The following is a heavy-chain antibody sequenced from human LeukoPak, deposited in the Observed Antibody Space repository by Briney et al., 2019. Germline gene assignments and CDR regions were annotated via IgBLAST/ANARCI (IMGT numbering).Heavy chain of an antibody. V-gene: IGHV3-30*03. J-gene: IGHJ4*02. Sequence: GGSLRLSCAASGFTFSSYGMHWVRQAPGKGLEWVAVISYDGSNKYYADSVKGRFTISRDNSKNTLYLQMNSLRAEDTAVYYCARAVAGPAGQYYIDYWGQGTLVTVSS. D-gene: IGHD6-19*01. CDR1: GFTFSSYG. CDR2: ISYDGSNK. CDR3: ARAVAGPAGQYYIDY.